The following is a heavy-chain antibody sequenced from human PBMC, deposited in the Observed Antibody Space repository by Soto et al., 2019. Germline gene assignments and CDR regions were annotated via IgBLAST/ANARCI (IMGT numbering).Heavy chain of an antibody. D-gene: IGHD3-10*01. Sequence: SETLSLTCTVSGGSISSSSYYWGWIRQPPGKGLEWIGSIYYSGSTYYNPSLKSRVTISVDTSKNHFSLKLSSVTAEDTAFYYCARSVRPLSWFDPWGQGTLVTVSS. CDR3: ARSVRPLSWFDP. CDR2: IYYSGST. V-gene: IGHV4-39*02. CDR1: GGSISSSSYY. J-gene: IGHJ5*02.